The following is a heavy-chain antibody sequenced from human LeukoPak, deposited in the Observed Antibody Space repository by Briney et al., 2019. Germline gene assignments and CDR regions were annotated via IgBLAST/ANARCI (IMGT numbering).Heavy chain of an antibody. CDR3: ASSPGTMIVALDY. CDR2: INPNSGGT. J-gene: IGHJ4*02. D-gene: IGHD3-22*01. V-gene: IGHV1-2*02. Sequence: GASVKVSCKASGYTFTGYYMHWVRQAPGQGLEWMGWINPNSGGTNYAQKFQCRVTMTRDTSISTAYMELSRLRSDDTAVYYCASSPGTMIVALDYWGQGTLVTVSS. CDR1: GYTFTGYY.